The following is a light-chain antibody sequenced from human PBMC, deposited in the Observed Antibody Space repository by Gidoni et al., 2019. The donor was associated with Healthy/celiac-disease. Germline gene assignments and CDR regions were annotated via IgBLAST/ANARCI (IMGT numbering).Light chain of an antibody. Sequence: QSALTQPASVSGSPGQSITISCTGTSSDVGGYNYVSWYQQHPGKAPKLMIYDVSNRPSGVSNRVSGSKSGNTASLTISGLQAEDEADYYCSSYTSSSTRFYVFGTGTKVTVL. CDR1: SSDVGGYNY. CDR3: SSYTSSSTRFYV. CDR2: DVS. J-gene: IGLJ1*01. V-gene: IGLV2-14*01.